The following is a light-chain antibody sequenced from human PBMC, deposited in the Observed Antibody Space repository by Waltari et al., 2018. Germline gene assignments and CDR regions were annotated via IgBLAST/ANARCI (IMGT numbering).Light chain of an antibody. CDR2: DDS. J-gene: IGLJ3*02. CDR3: QVWDSSSDQGM. V-gene: IGLV3-21*04. CDR1: NIGSRS. Sequence: SYVLTQPPSVSVAPGKTARITCGGNNIGSRSVHWYQQKPGQAPVLVIYDDSDRPSGISGRFSGSNSGNTATLTISRVEAGDEADYSCQVWDSSSDQGMFGGGTKLTVL.